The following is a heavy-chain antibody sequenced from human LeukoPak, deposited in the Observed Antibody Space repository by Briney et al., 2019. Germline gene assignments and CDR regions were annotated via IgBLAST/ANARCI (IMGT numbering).Heavy chain of an antibody. Sequence: SETLSLTCTVSGYSISSGYYWGWIRQPPGKGLEWIGSIYHSGSTYYNPSLKSRVTISVDTSENQFSLKLSSVTAADTAVYYCARFVPAANSGFDPWGQGTLVTVSS. V-gene: IGHV4-38-2*02. D-gene: IGHD2-2*01. CDR3: ARFVPAANSGFDP. CDR2: IYHSGST. CDR1: GYSISSGYY. J-gene: IGHJ5*02.